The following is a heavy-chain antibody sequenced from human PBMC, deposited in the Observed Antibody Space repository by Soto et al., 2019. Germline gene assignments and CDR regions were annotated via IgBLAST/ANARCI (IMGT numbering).Heavy chain of an antibody. J-gene: IGHJ4*02. Sequence: EVQLVESGGGLVQPGGSLRLSCAASGFTLSDRHINWVRQAPGKGLEWLGRTRKRSDRFITEYAASVKGRCTIARDGSKSLVFLEMHTLKPADTSVYNCVREWFYCFEQWGQGALVTVSS. CDR3: VREWFYCFEQ. CDR1: GFTLSDRH. CDR2: TRKRSDRFIT. D-gene: IGHD3-3*01. V-gene: IGHV3-72*01.